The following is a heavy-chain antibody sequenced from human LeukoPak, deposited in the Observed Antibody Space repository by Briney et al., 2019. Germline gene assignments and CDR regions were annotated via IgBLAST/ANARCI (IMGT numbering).Heavy chain of an antibody. CDR3: ARDSHSSSPYYYYGMDV. D-gene: IGHD6-13*01. CDR1: GYTFTSYA. V-gene: IGHV1-3*01. J-gene: IGHJ6*02. CDR2: INAGNGNT. Sequence: GASVKVSCKASGYTFTSYAMHWVRQAPGQRLEWMGWINAGNGNTKYSQKFQGRVTITRDTSASTAYTELSSLRSEDTAVYYCARDSHSSSPYYYYGMDVWGQGTTVTVSS.